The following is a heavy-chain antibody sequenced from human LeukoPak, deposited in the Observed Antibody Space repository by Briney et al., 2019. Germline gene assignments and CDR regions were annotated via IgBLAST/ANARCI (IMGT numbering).Heavy chain of an antibody. J-gene: IGHJ4*02. CDR1: GFTFSNSG. V-gene: IGHV3-30*02. Sequence: GGSLRLSCAASGFTFSNSGMHWVRQAPGKGLEWVAFIRYDGSNKYYADSVKGRFTISRDNSKNTLYLQMNSLRAADTAVNYCAKAPSIAVSGVGPYWGQGTLVTLSS. D-gene: IGHD6-19*01. CDR3: AKAPSIAVSGVGPY. CDR2: IRYDGSNK.